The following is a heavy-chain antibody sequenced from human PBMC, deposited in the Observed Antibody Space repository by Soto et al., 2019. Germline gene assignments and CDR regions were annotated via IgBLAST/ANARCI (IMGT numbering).Heavy chain of an antibody. Sequence: GGSLRLSCAASGFTFSSYWMSWVRQAPGKGLEWVANIKQDGSEKYYVDSVKGRFTISRDNAKNSLYLQMNSLKASDTAMYYCARHASDIVLMVYGVGGSNYGMDVWGQGTTVTVSS. CDR3: ARHASDIVLMVYGVGGSNYGMDV. V-gene: IGHV3-7*03. J-gene: IGHJ6*02. CDR2: IKQDGSEK. CDR1: GFTFSSYW. D-gene: IGHD2-8*01.